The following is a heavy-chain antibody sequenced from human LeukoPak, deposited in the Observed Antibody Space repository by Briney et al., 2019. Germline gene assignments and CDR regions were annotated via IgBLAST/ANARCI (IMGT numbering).Heavy chain of an antibody. CDR2: ISLSGLT. Sequence: PSETLSLTCGVSGGSISSTNWWSCVRQPPGQGLEWIGEISLSGLTNYNPSLKSRVTMSLDKSKNHLSLNLTSVTAADTAVYYCSRESGAFSPFGYWGQGTLVTVSS. CDR1: GGSISSTNW. CDR3: SRESGAFSPFGY. D-gene: IGHD1-26*01. V-gene: IGHV4-4*02. J-gene: IGHJ4*02.